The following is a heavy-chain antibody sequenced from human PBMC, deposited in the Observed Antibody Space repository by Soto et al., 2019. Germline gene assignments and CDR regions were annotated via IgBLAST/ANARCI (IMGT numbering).Heavy chain of an antibody. CDR3: ARILAEGRTADH. CDR2: VDALSGKT. J-gene: IGHJ4*02. D-gene: IGHD2-8*02. CDR1: GYTFTSYG. V-gene: IGHV1-18*01. Sequence: QVQLVQSGTEVKKPGASVKVSCKTSGYTFTSYGISWVRQAPGHGLEWMGWVDALSGKTQFSHKVQGRVTMTADTSTNTAYMDLRSLNSADTAVSYCARILAEGRTADHWGQGTLVTVSS.